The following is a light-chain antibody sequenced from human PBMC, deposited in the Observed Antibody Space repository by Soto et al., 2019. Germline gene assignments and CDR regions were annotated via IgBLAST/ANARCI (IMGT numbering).Light chain of an antibody. Sequence: QSALTQPRSVSGYPGQSVTISCTGTSGDVGAYDRVSWYQHHPTKAPKLIIYDVTNRPSGVPYRFSGSKSGSTASLTISGLQAEDEADYYCCSHAGGSSWVFGGGTKLTVL. V-gene: IGLV2-11*01. CDR3: CSHAGGSSWV. CDR2: DVT. CDR1: SGDVGAYDR. J-gene: IGLJ3*02.